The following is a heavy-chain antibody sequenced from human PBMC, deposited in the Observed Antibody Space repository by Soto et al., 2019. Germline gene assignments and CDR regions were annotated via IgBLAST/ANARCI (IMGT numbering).Heavy chain of an antibody. Sequence: QVQLVQSGAEVKKPGASVKVSCNASGYSFSNYGINWVRQAPGQGLEWMGWISTYNGRTKYAQKVRGRVTLTTDTPTSTASMELGSLISDDAAVYYCARDSGTYSGRFDVWGQGTLVTVSS. V-gene: IGHV1-18*01. CDR2: ISTYNGRT. CDR1: GYSFSNYG. J-gene: IGHJ4*02. D-gene: IGHD1-26*01. CDR3: ARDSGTYSGRFDV.